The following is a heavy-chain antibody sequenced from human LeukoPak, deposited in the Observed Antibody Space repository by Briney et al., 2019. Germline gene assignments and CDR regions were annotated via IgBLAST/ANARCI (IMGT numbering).Heavy chain of an antibody. CDR1: GFTFSNAW. V-gene: IGHV3-15*01. CDR3: TTGYSGYDFGY. CDR2: TKSKTDGGTT. J-gene: IGHJ4*02. Sequence: GGSLRLSCAASGFTFSNAWMSWVRQAPGKGLEWVGRTKSKTDGGTTDYAAPVKGRFTISRDDSKNTLYLQMNSLKTEDTAVYYCTTGYSGYDFGYWGQGTLVTVSS. D-gene: IGHD5-12*01.